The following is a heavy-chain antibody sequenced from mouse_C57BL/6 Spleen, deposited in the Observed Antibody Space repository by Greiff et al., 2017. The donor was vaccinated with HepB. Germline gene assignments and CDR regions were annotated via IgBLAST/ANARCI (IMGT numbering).Heavy chain of an antibody. D-gene: IGHD1-1*01. Sequence: VQLQQSGTVLARPGASVKMSCKTSGYTFTSYWMHWVKQRPGQGLEWIGAIYPGNSDTSYNQKFKGKAKLTAVTSASTAYMELSSLTNEDSAVYYCTKVYYGSSYYFDYWGQGTTLTVSS. V-gene: IGHV1-5*01. J-gene: IGHJ2*01. CDR3: TKVYYGSSYYFDY. CDR2: IYPGNSDT. CDR1: GYTFTSYW.